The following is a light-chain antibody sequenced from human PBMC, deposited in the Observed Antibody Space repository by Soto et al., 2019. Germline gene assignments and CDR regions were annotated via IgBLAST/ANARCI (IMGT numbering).Light chain of an antibody. J-gene: IGKJ1*01. CDR1: QSVTNNY. V-gene: IGKV3-20*01. CDR3: QQYGSSPRT. Sequence: EVVLTQSPGTLSLSPGERATLSCRASQSVTNNYLAWYQQKSGQAPRLLIYGASNRVTGIPDRFSGSGSGTDFTLTISRLEPEDFAVYYCQQYGSSPRTFGQGTKVDIK. CDR2: GAS.